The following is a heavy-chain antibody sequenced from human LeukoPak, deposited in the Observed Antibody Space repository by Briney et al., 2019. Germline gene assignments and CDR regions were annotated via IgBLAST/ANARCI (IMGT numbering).Heavy chain of an antibody. J-gene: IGHJ4*02. V-gene: IGHV3-21*01. CDR3: AKVYPSAVGASPFEY. D-gene: IGHD1-26*01. CDR2: ISSSSSYI. CDR1: GFTFSSYS. Sequence: GGSLRLSCAASGFTFSSYSMNWVRQAPGKGLDWVSSISSSSSYIYYADSVKGRFTISRDNAKNPLYLQMNSLRAEDTAVYYCAKVYPSAVGASPFEYWGQGTQVTVS.